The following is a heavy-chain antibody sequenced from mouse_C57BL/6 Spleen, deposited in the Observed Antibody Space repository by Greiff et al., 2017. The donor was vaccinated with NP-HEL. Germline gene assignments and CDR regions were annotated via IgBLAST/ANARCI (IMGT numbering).Heavy chain of an antibody. Sequence: EVKLVESGGGLVKPGGSLKLSCAASGFTFSDYGMHWVRQAPEKGLEWVAYISSGSSTIYYADTVKGRFTISRDNAKNTLFLQMTSLRSEDTAMYYCAKGSSGYGAWFAYWGQGTLATVSA. CDR1: GFTFSDYG. CDR3: AKGSSGYGAWFAY. J-gene: IGHJ3*01. D-gene: IGHD3-2*02. CDR2: ISSGSSTI. V-gene: IGHV5-17*01.